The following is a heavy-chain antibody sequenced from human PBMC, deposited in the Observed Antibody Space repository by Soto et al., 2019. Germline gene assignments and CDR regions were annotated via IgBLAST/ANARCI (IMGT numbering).Heavy chain of an antibody. Sequence: ASVKVSCKASGDTFTSYAMHWVRQAPGQRLEWMGWINAGNGNTKYSQKFQGRVTITRDTSASTAYMELSSLRSEDTAVYYCARDGGYGSGSYKVVFWFDPWGQGTLVTVSS. CDR2: INAGNGNT. CDR3: ARDGGYGSGSYKVVFWFDP. J-gene: IGHJ5*02. V-gene: IGHV1-3*01. CDR1: GDTFTSYA. D-gene: IGHD3-10*01.